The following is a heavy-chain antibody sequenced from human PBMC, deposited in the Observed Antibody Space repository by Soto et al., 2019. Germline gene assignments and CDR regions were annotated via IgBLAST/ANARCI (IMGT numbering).Heavy chain of an antibody. J-gene: IGHJ4*02. CDR1: GGSISSSNW. CDR3: ARVYSSGWYGIDY. Sequence: SETLSLTCAVSGGSISSSNWWSWVRQPPGKGLEWIGEIYHSGSTNYNPSLKSRVTISVDKSKNQFSLKLSSVTAADTAVYYCARVYSSGWYGIDYWGQGTLVTVSS. V-gene: IGHV4-4*02. CDR2: IYHSGST. D-gene: IGHD6-19*01.